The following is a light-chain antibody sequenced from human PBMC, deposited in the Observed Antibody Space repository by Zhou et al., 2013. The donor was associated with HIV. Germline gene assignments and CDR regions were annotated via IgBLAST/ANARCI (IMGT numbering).Light chain of an antibody. Sequence: DIQMTQSPSSLSASVGERVTITCRASQSISSYLNWYQQKPGKAPKLLIYAASSLQSGVPSRFSGSGSGTDFTLTFSSLQPEDFATYYCQQSYSVPYTFGQGTKLEIK. CDR3: QQSYSVPYT. CDR1: QSISSY. CDR2: AAS. V-gene: IGKV1-39*01. J-gene: IGKJ2*01.